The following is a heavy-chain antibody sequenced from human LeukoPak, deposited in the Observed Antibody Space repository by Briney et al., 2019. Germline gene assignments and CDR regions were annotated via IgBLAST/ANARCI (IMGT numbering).Heavy chain of an antibody. CDR3: GRYGSGSSGLDH. CDR2: IYYSGSH. V-gene: IGHV4-59*01. J-gene: IGHJ4*02. CDR1: GGSISSYY. Sequence: PSESLSLTCSVSGGSISSYYSSWIRPPPGKGLEWDGYIYYSGSHNYNPSPKGRVTISVNTSHDQFSRKLTSCTLWATGLYLCGRYGSGSSGLDHWGQGTLVTVSS. D-gene: IGHD3-10*01.